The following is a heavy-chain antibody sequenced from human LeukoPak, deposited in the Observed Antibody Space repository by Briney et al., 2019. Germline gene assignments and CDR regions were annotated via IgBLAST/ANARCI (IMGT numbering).Heavy chain of an antibody. V-gene: IGHV1-46*01. CDR3: ARVDSGGHSDFDYFDY. D-gene: IGHD4-23*01. CDR1: GYTFTSYY. J-gene: IGHJ4*02. Sequence: GASVKVSCKASGYTFTSYYMHWVRQAPGQGLEWMGIINPSGGSTSYAQKFQGRVTMTRDMSTSTVYMELSSLRSDDTAVYYCARVDSGGHSDFDYFDYWGQGTLVTVSS. CDR2: INPSGGST.